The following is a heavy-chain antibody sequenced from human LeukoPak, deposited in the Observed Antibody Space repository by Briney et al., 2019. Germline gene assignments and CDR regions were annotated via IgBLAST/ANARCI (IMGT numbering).Heavy chain of an antibody. CDR2: IYHSGST. Sequence: PSETLSLTCAVSGGSISSSNWWSWVRQPPGKGLEWIGEIYHSGSTNYNPSLKSRVTISVDTSKNQFSLKLSSVTAADTAVYYCARDPGVITTELDAFDIWGQGTMVTVSS. D-gene: IGHD3-22*01. CDR1: GGSISSSNW. V-gene: IGHV4-4*02. CDR3: ARDPGVITTELDAFDI. J-gene: IGHJ3*02.